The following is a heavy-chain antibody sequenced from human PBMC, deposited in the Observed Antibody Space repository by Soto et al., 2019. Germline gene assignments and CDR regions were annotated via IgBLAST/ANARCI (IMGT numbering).Heavy chain of an antibody. D-gene: IGHD2-2*01. Sequence: SETLSLTCTVSGGSISSGGYYWSWIRQHPGKGLEWIGYIYYSGSTYYNPSLKSRVTISVDTSKNQFSLKLSSVTAADTAVYYCARVGPLYCSSTSCYVERFDYWGQGTLVTVS. V-gene: IGHV4-31*03. CDR3: ARVGPLYCSSTSCYVERFDY. CDR1: GGSISSGGYY. CDR2: IYYSGST. J-gene: IGHJ4*02.